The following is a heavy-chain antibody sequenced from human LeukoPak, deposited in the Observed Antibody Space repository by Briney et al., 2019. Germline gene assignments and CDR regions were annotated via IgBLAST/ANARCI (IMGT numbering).Heavy chain of an antibody. D-gene: IGHD3-9*01. J-gene: IGHJ4*02. CDR2: ISAGGRTT. CDR1: GLTFRNLK. V-gene: IGHV3-48*03. CDR3: ARSPTYYDILTGSYYFDY. Sequence: PGGSLRLSCAVSGLTFRNLKMNWVRQAPGKGLEWVSYISAGGRTTFYADSVTGRFTISRDNARNSLYLQMSSLRVGDTAVYYCARSPTYYDILTGSYYFDYWGQGTLVTVSS.